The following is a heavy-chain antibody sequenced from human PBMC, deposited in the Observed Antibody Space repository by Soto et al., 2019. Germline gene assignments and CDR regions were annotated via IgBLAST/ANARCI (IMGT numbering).Heavy chain of an antibody. CDR2: IWYDGSNE. V-gene: IGHV3-33*06. Sequence: QVQLVESGGGVVQPGRSLRLSCAASGFTFSSYGMHWVRQAPGKGLEWVAIIWYDGSNEYYADSVKGRFTISRDNSKNTLYLQMNSLRAEDTAVYYCANHPQAQDILAGYSQYYWGQGTLVTVSS. D-gene: IGHD3-9*01. CDR1: GFTFSSYG. CDR3: ANHPQAQDILAGYSQYY. J-gene: IGHJ4*02.